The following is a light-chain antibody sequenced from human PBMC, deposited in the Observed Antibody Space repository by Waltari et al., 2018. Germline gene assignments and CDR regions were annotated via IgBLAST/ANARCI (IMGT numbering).Light chain of an antibody. CDR2: GAP. CDR3: QQYNDWPPLT. Sequence: EVVMTQSPATLSLSPGERATLSCRASQSVSSFLAWYQHKPGQAPRLLIYGAPTRATGIPARFSGSGSGTEFTLTISSLQSEDFAVYYCQQYNDWPPLTFGGGTKVEIK. CDR1: QSVSSF. J-gene: IGKJ4*01. V-gene: IGKV3-15*01.